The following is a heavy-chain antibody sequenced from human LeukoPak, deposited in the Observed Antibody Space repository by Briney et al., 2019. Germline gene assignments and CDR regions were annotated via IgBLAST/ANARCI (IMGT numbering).Heavy chain of an antibody. CDR3: AKEREMATRYYFDY. Sequence: GRSLRLSCAASGFTLGSYGMHWVRQAPGKGLEWVASLSYDGSNEYYGDSVKGRFSVSRDNSKNTLYLHMNSLRAEDTAVYYCAKEREMATRYYFDYWGQGTLVTVSS. J-gene: IGHJ4*02. V-gene: IGHV3-30*18. CDR1: GFTLGSYG. CDR2: LSYDGSNE. D-gene: IGHD5-24*01.